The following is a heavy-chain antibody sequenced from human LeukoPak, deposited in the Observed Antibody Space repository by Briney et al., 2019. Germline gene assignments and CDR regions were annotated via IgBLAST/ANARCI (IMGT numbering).Heavy chain of an antibody. Sequence: GESLKISCEASGYNFATSYIAWVRQMPGKGLEWMGTIYPGESDTRYTPSFQGQVTISADKSISTAYLQWSSLKASDTAMYYCARLGYRYYFDYWGQGTLVTVSS. V-gene: IGHV5-51*01. CDR2: IYPGESDT. CDR1: GYNFATSY. CDR3: ARLGYRYYFDY. J-gene: IGHJ4*02. D-gene: IGHD5-18*01.